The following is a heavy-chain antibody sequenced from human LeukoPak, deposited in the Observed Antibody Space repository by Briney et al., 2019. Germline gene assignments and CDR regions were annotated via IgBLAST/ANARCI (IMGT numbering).Heavy chain of an antibody. CDR3: ARVGATGTADY. Sequence: GGSLRLSCAAFGFTFSDYYMSWIRQAPGEGLEWVSYISKSGSDTNFADSVKGRFTVSRDNAKNSLYLQMSSLRAEDTAVYYCARVGATGTADYWGQGTLVTVSS. V-gene: IGHV3-11*03. CDR2: ISKSGSDT. CDR1: GFTFSDYY. J-gene: IGHJ4*02. D-gene: IGHD1-1*01.